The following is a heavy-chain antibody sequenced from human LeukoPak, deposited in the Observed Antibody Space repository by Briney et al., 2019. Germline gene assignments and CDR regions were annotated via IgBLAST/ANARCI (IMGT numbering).Heavy chain of an antibody. CDR3: ARVDWGYSSSSAAYY. CDR2: ISAYNGNT. D-gene: IGHD6-6*01. V-gene: IGHV1-18*01. Sequence: ASVKVSCKASGYTFTSYGISWVRQAPGQGLEWMGWISAYNGNTNYAQKLQGRVTMTADTSTSTAYMELRSLRSDDTAVYYCARVDWGYSSSSAAYYWGQGTLVTVSS. CDR1: GYTFTSYG. J-gene: IGHJ4*02.